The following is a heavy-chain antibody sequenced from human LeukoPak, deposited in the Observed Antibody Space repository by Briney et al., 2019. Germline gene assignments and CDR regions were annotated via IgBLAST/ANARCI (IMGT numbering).Heavy chain of an antibody. CDR3: AREESSIAARPFDY. CDR2: IKQDGSEK. V-gene: IGHV3-7*01. CDR1: GFTFSSYW. Sequence: PGGSLRLSCAASGFTFSSYWMSWVRQAPGKGLEWVANIKQDGSEKYYVDSVKGRFTFSRDNAKNSLYLQMNSLRAEDTAVYYCAREESSIAARPFDYWGQGTLVTVSS. J-gene: IGHJ4*02. D-gene: IGHD6-6*01.